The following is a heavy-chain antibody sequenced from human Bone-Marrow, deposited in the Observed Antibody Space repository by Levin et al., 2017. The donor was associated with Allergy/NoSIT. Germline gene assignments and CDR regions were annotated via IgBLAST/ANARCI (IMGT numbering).Heavy chain of an antibody. V-gene: IGHV1-69*04. CDR1: GGTFSSYT. CDR3: AREGGAYCGGDCYSPPSSHFQH. J-gene: IGHJ1*01. Sequence: KISCKASGGTFSSYTISWVRQAPGQGLEWMGRIIPILGIANYAQKFQGRVTITADKSTSTAYMELSSLRSEDTAVYYCAREGGAYCGGDCYSPPSSHFQHWGQGTLVTVSS. D-gene: IGHD2-21*02. CDR2: IIPILGIA.